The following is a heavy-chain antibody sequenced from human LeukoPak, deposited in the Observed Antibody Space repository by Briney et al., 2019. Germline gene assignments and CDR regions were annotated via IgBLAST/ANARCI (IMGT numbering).Heavy chain of an antibody. J-gene: IGHJ5*02. D-gene: IGHD7-27*01. CDR1: GYTLTGLS. CDR3: ATAPLGIEVGSWFDP. V-gene: IGHV1-24*01. CDR2: FDPEDGET. Sequence: ASVKVSCKVSGYTLTGLSIHWVRHAPGKGLEWMGGFDPEDGETIYGQKFQGRVTMTEDKSTDTAYMELSSLRSEDTAVYYCATAPLGIEVGSWFDPWGQGTLVTVSS.